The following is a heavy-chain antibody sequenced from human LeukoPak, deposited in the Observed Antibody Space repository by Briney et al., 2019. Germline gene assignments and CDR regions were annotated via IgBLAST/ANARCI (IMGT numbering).Heavy chain of an antibody. J-gene: IGHJ3*02. CDR3: AHIHRQGYSGYDYTGLDAFDI. CDR2: IYWNDDK. CDR1: GFSLSTSGVG. Sequence: SDPTLVKPTQTLTLTCTFSGFSLSTSGVGVGWIRQPPGKALEWLALIYWNDDKRYSPSLKSRLTITKDTSKNQVVLTMTNMDPVDTATYYCAHIHRQGYSGYDYTGLDAFDIWGQGTMVTVSS. V-gene: IGHV2-5*01. D-gene: IGHD5-12*01.